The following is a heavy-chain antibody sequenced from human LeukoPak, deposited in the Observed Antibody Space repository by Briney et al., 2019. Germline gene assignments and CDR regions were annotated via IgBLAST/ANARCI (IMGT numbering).Heavy chain of an antibody. Sequence: GGSLTLSCSASRFTFSSYAMSWVRQAPGKGLEWVSAIGGSGDNTYYADSVKGRFTISRDNSRNTLYLQRISLRAEDTAVYYCAKHGFSCGWLQVPSDLWGQGTLVSVSS. D-gene: IGHD6-19*01. CDR1: RFTFSSYA. J-gene: IGHJ5*02. V-gene: IGHV3-23*01. CDR3: AKHGFSCGWLQVPSDL. CDR2: IGGSGDNT.